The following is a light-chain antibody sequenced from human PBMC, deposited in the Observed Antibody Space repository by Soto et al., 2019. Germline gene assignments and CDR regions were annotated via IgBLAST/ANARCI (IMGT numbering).Light chain of an antibody. J-gene: IGKJ1*01. CDR1: QSVGSAY. Sequence: EIVLTQSPGTLSLSPGERATVSCRASQSVGSAYLAWYQQKPGQAPRLLIYGASNRATGIPDRFSGSGSGTDFTLTISRLEPEDFAVYYCQQYGSSGTFGQGTKVDIK. CDR3: QQYGSSGT. V-gene: IGKV3-20*01. CDR2: GAS.